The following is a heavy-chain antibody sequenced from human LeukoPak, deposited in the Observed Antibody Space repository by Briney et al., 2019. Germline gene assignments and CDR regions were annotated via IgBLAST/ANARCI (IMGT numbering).Heavy chain of an antibody. J-gene: IGHJ4*02. D-gene: IGHD6-6*01. Sequence: GGSLRLSCAASGFTFSSYEMNWVRQAPGKGLEWVSYISSSGSTTYYADSVKGRFTISRDNSKNTLYLQMNSLRAEDTAVYYCAKFHSSSSTPDYWGQGTLVTVSS. CDR3: AKFHSSSSTPDY. CDR2: ISSSGSTT. CDR1: GFTFSSYE. V-gene: IGHV3-48*03.